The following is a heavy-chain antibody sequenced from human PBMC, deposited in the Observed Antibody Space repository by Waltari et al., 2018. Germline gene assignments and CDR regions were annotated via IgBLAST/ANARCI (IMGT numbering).Heavy chain of an antibody. D-gene: IGHD3-10*01. CDR1: GFTFSSYA. CDR2: ISGSGGST. V-gene: IGHV3-23*04. J-gene: IGHJ4*02. CDR3: ARDSLPYGSGNALDY. Sequence: EVQLVESGGGLVQPGGSLRLSCAASGFTFSSYAMSWVRQAPGKGLEWVSAISGSGGSTYYADSVKGRFTISRDNSKNTLYLQMNSLRSEDTAVYYCARDSLPYGSGNALDYWGQGTLVTVSS.